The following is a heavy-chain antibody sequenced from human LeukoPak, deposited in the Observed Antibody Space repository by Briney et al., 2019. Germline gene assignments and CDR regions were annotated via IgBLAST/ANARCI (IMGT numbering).Heavy chain of an antibody. D-gene: IGHD3-10*01. CDR2: INHSGST. Sequence: SQTLSLTCTVSGGSISSGSYYWSWIRQPPGKGLEWIGEINHSGSTNYNPSLKSRVTISVDTSKNQFSLKLSSVTAADTAVYYCARGTGSGSYYNVLYYYYYYMDVWGKGTTVTVSS. CDR3: ARGTGSGSYYNVLYYYYYYMDV. V-gene: IGHV4-39*07. CDR1: GGSISSGSYY. J-gene: IGHJ6*03.